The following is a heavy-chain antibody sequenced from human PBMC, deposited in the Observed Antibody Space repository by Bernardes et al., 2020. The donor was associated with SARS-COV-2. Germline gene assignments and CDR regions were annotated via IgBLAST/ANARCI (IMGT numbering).Heavy chain of an antibody. V-gene: IGHV3-7*01. CDR2: IKVDGSEK. CDR3: ARGHAYGDYQWGDC. D-gene: IGHD4-17*01. J-gene: IGHJ4*02. CDR1: GFTFSSYW. Sequence: GGSLRLSCVGSGFTFSSYWMSWVRQAPGKGLEWVANIKVDGSEKYYVDSVKGRFTISRDNAKNSLYLQMNSLRAEDTAVYYCARGHAYGDYQWGDCWGQGTLVTVSS.